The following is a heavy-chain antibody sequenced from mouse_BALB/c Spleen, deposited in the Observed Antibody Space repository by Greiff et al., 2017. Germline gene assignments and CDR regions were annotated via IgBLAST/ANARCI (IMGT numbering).Heavy chain of an antibody. CDR2: INSNGGST. J-gene: IGHJ4*01. V-gene: IGHV5-6-3*01. CDR3: AREGDLGVYYAMDY. CDR1: GFTFSSYG. D-gene: IGHD3-3*01. Sequence: EVQRVESGGGLVQPGGSLKLSCAASGFTFSSYGMSWVRQTPDKRLELVATINSNGGSTYYPDSVKGRFTISRDNAKNTLYLQMSSLKSEDTAMYYCAREGDLGVYYAMDYWGQGTSVTVSS.